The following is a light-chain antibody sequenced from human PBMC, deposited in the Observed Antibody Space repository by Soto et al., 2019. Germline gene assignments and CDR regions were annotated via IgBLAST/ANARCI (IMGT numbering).Light chain of an antibody. CDR3: QQYQNLWT. CDR2: RAS. V-gene: IGKV3-15*01. J-gene: IGKJ1*01. CDR1: QTVDRY. Sequence: EVVLTQSPDTLSLSPGETATLSCRASQTVDRYVAWYQQKVGQAPRLLIYRASARATGIPARFGGSGSGTEFTLTIGSLQSEDSAVYYCQQYQNLWTFGQGTKVDIK.